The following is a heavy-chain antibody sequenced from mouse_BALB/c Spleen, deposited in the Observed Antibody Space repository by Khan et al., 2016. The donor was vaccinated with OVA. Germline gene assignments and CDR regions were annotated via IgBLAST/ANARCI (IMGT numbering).Heavy chain of an antibody. D-gene: IGHD1-1*01. Sequence: VELVESGPGLVAPSQSLSITCTVSGFSLSSNGVSWVRQPPGKGLEWLGVIWGDGSTNYHSTLKSRLIISKDNSKSQVFLKLNSLQTDDTTTYYCAKFTPDYYSMDYWGQGTSSTGSS. CDR1: GFSLSSNG. V-gene: IGHV2-3*01. CDR2: IWGDGST. CDR3: AKFTPDYYSMDY. J-gene: IGHJ4*01.